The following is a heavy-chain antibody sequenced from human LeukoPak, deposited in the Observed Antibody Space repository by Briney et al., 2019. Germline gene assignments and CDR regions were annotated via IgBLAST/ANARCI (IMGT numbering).Heavy chain of an antibody. CDR3: ARDSPDYGVDY. Sequence: SETLSLTCTVSGGSISSGTYYWSWIRQPAGKGLEWIGRIYTSGSTNYNPSLKSRVTMSVDTSKSQFSLNLTSVTAADTAVYYCARDSPDYGVDYWGQGTLVTVST. CDR1: GGSISSGTYY. V-gene: IGHV4-61*02. J-gene: IGHJ4*02. D-gene: IGHD4-17*01. CDR2: IYTSGST.